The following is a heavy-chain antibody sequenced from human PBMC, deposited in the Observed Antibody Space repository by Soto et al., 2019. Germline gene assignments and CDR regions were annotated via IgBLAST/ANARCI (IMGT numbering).Heavy chain of an antibody. CDR2: ISGSGGNT. CDR1: GFTFTNYA. Sequence: GGSLRLSCAVPGFTFTNYAMSWVRQDPGKGLEWVSAISGSGGNTYYADSVKGRFTISRDNSKSTLYLQMNSLRAEDTALYYCAKDQRGIAVAGYFDYWGQGTLVTVSS. D-gene: IGHD6-19*01. V-gene: IGHV3-23*01. CDR3: AKDQRGIAVAGYFDY. J-gene: IGHJ4*02.